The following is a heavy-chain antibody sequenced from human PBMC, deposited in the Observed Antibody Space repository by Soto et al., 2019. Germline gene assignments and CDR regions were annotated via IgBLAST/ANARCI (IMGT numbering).Heavy chain of an antibody. CDR1: GYTFTSYA. V-gene: IGHV1-3*01. CDR3: ARAPGRYYYYYRAV. CDR2: INAGNGNT. J-gene: IGHJ6*03. Sequence: ASVKVSCKASGYTFTSYAMHWVRQAPGQRLEWMGWINAGNGNTKYSQKFQGRVTITRDTSASTAYMELSSLRSEDTAVYYCARAPGRYYYYYRAVGGKGPTVPVSS.